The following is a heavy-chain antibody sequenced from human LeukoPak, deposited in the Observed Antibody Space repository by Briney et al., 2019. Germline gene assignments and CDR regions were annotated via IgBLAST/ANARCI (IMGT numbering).Heavy chain of an antibody. Sequence: PSETLSLTCTVSGGSISSRSYYWGWIRQPPGKGLEWIGSIYYSGSTYYNPSLKSRVTISVDTSKNQFSLKLSSVTAADTAVYYCARNVVGATVYYFDYWGQGTLVTVSS. CDR3: ARNVVGATVYYFDY. V-gene: IGHV4-39*01. D-gene: IGHD1-26*01. CDR2: IYYSGST. J-gene: IGHJ4*02. CDR1: GGSISSRSYY.